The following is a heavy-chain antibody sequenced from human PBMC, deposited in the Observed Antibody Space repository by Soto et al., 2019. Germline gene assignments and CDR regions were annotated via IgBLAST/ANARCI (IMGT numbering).Heavy chain of an antibody. Sequence: QVQLVESGGGVVQPGRSLRLSCAASGFTFSSYGMHWVRQAPGKGLEWVAVISYDGSNKYYADSVKGRFTISRDNSKNTLYLQMNSLRAEDTALYYCAKDVVVGATPGLGDYYYYYGMDVWGQGTTVTVSS. D-gene: IGHD1-26*01. CDR3: AKDVVVGATPGLGDYYYYYGMDV. V-gene: IGHV3-30*18. CDR2: ISYDGSNK. CDR1: GFTFSSYG. J-gene: IGHJ6*02.